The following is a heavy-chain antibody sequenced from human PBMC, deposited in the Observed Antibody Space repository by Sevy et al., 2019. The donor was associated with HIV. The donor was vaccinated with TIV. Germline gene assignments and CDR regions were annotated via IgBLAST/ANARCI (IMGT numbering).Heavy chain of an antibody. Sequence: GGSLRLSCAASGFTFSSYGMHWVRQAPGKGLEWVAVIWYDGSNKYYADSVKGRFTIPRDNSKNTLYLQMNSLRAEDTAVYYCARVLVVAGGRYYYGMDVWGQGTTVTVSS. J-gene: IGHJ6*02. CDR1: GFTFSSYG. CDR2: IWYDGSNK. D-gene: IGHD2-15*01. CDR3: ARVLVVAGGRYYYGMDV. V-gene: IGHV3-33*01.